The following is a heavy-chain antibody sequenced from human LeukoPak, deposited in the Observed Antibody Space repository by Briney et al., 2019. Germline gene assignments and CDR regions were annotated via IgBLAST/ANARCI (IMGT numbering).Heavy chain of an antibody. CDR1: GFTFSSYA. CDR2: ISGSGGST. Sequence: GGSLRLSCAASGFTFSSYAMSWVRQAPGKGLEWVSAISGSGGSTYYADSVKGRFTISRDNSKNTLYLQMNSLRAEDTAVYYCATSKYSSSWYHAAERTELDETDYWGQGTLVTVSS. V-gene: IGHV3-23*01. CDR3: ATSKYSSSWYHAAERTELDETDY. J-gene: IGHJ4*02. D-gene: IGHD6-13*01.